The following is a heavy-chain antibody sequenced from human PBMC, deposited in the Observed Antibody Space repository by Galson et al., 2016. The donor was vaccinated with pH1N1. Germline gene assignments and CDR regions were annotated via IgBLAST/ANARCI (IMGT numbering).Heavy chain of an antibody. J-gene: IGHJ5*02. V-gene: IGHV3-33*07. CDR3: VRDFSYCRGLSCFSTPLFNWFDT. CDR1: GFDFSSYG. D-gene: IGHD2-15*01. CDR2: MWHDGSHE. Sequence: PRLPCAASGFDFSSYGMFWVRQAPRKGLEWVAAMWHDGSHEYYSDSVNGRFTISRDNSKNTLYLQMDRLTGEDTAVYYCVRDFSYCRGLSCFSTPLFNWFDTWGQGTLVTVSS.